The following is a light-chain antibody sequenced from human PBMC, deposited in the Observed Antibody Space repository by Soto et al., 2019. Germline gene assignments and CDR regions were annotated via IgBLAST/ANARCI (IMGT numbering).Light chain of an antibody. CDR2: YIS. CDR1: QNIDKN. J-gene: IGKJ5*01. CDR3: QQHNQWPIT. V-gene: IGKV3D-15*01. Sequence: EIVLTHSPATLSLSPGERATLSFGSSQNIDKNYLGWYQQKPGQAPRLLIYYISTRATGIPARFSGSGSGTEFTLTINSLQSEDSAVYYCQQHNQWPITFGQGTRLEIK.